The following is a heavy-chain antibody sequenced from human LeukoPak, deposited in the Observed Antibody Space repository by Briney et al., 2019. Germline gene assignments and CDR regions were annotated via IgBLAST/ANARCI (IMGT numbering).Heavy chain of an antibody. J-gene: IGHJ4*02. V-gene: IGHV2-5*01. CDR3: THRQGSSFDY. CDR1: GFSLTTGGVA. Sequence: SGPTLVKPTQTLTLTCTFSGFSLTTGGVAVGWIRQPPGKALEWLALIYGNDDKRYSPSVKSRLTITKDTSKNQVVLTMTNMDPVDTATYYRTHRQGSSFDYWGQGLLVTVSS. CDR2: IYGNDDK.